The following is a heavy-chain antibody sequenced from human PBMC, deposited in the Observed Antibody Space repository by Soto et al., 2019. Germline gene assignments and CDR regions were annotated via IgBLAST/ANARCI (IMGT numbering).Heavy chain of an antibody. V-gene: IGHV4-31*03. CDR3: ARETQTTAGSIDC. D-gene: IGHD6-13*01. CDR2: IYYSGST. J-gene: IGHJ4*02. Sequence: QVQLQESGPGLVKPSQTLSLTCTVSGASINSGGYYWSWIRQHPGKGLEWIGYIYYSGSTYYNPSLKSRLTISIDTSKNQFSRKLTSVTAADTAVYYCARETQTTAGSIDCWGQGTLVTVSS. CDR1: GASINSGGYY.